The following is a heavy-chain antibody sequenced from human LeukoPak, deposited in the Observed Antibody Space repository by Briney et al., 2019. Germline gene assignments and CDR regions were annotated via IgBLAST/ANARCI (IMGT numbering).Heavy chain of an antibody. CDR3: ARDGEVVVVPAANYGMDV. CDR1: GYTFTGYY. D-gene: IGHD2-2*01. V-gene: IGHV1-2*02. CDR2: INPNSGGT. Sequence: ASVKVSCKAPGYTFTGYYMHWVRQAPGQGLEWMGWINPNSGGTNYAQKFQGRVTMTRDTSISTAYMELSSLRAEDTAVYYCARDGEVVVVPAANYGMDVWGQGTTVTVSS. J-gene: IGHJ6*02.